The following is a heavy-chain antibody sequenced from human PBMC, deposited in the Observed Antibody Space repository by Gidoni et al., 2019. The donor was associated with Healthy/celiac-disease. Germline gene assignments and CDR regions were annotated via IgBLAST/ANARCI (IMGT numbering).Heavy chain of an antibody. J-gene: IGHJ3*02. CDR2: IIPIFGTA. CDR1: GGTFSSYP. Sequence: QVQLVQPGAEVKKPGSSVKVACRAYGGTFSSYPTSRVRQAPGQGLECMGGIIPIFGTAHYAQKFQGRVTITADESTSTAYMELSSLRSEDTAVYYCAREKIVVVITLHDGDAFDIWGQGTMVTVSS. D-gene: IGHD3-22*01. V-gene: IGHV1-69*01. CDR3: AREKIVVVITLHDGDAFDI.